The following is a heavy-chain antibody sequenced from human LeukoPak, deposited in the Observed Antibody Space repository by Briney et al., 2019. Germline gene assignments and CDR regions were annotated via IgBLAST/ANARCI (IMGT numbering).Heavy chain of an antibody. J-gene: IGHJ5*02. Sequence: ASETLSLTCAVYGGSFSGYYWSWIRQPPGKGLEWIGEINHSGSTNYNPSLKSRVTISVDTSKNQFSLKLSSVTAADTAVYYCARESGAGFDPWGQGTLVTVSS. D-gene: IGHD7-27*01. CDR2: INHSGST. V-gene: IGHV4-34*01. CDR3: ARESGAGFDP. CDR1: GGSFSGYY.